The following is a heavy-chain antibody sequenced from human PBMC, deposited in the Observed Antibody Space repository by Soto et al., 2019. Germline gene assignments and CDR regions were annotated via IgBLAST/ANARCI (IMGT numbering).Heavy chain of an antibody. Sequence: KTSETLSLTCTVSGGSISSYYWSWIRQHPGKGLEWIGYIYYSGSTYYNPSLKSRVTISVDTSKNQFSLKLSSVTAADTAVYYCARDRGVRGVIINGPYYYGMDVWGQGTTVTVSS. CDR1: GGSISSYY. V-gene: IGHV4-59*06. D-gene: IGHD3-10*01. CDR3: ARDRGVRGVIINGPYYYGMDV. J-gene: IGHJ6*02. CDR2: IYYSGST.